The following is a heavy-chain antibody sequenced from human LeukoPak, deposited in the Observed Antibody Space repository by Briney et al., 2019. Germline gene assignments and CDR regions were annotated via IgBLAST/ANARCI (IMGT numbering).Heavy chain of an antibody. D-gene: IGHD5-24*01. Sequence: SQTLSLTCTVSGGSISSGGYYWSWIRQHPGKGLEWIGYIYYSGSTYYNPSLKSRVTISVDTSKNQFSLKLSSVTAEDTAVYYCTTAPTRGWLPHFDSWGQGTAVTVSS. V-gene: IGHV4-31*03. CDR1: GGSISSGGYY. CDR2: IYYSGST. CDR3: TTAPTRGWLPHFDS. J-gene: IGHJ4*02.